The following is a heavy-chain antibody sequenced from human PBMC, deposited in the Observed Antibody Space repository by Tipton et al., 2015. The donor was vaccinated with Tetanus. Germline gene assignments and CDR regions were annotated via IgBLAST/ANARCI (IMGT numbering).Heavy chain of an antibody. J-gene: IGHJ4*02. CDR3: AREKKYGDYAY. CDR1: AYSISSGYY. Sequence: TLSLTCAVSAYSISSGYYWGWIRQPPGKGLEWIGSIYRTGSTYYNPSLKSRVTISVDTSKNHFSLKLSSVTAADTAVYYCAREKKYGDYAYWGQGTLVTVSS. CDR2: IYRTGST. V-gene: IGHV4-38-2*02. D-gene: IGHD4-17*01.